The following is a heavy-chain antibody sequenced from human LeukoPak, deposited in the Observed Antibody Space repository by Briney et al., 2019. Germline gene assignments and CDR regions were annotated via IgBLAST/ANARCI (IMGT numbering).Heavy chain of an antibody. V-gene: IGHV4-31*03. CDR3: ARVGYSSSWRSFDY. D-gene: IGHD6-13*01. CDR1: GGSISSGGYY. J-gene: IGHJ4*02. CDR2: IYYSGST. Sequence: SETLSFTCTVSGGSISSGGYYWSWIRQHPGKGLEWIGYIYYSGSTYYNPSLKSRVTISVDTSKNQFSLKLSSVTAADTAVYYCARVGYSSSWRSFDYWGQGTLVTVSS.